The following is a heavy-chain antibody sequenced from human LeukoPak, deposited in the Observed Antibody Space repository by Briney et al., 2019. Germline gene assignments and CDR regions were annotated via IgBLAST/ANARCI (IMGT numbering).Heavy chain of an antibody. CDR2: INPNSGGT. CDR3: ARAGYCSDSKCYTFDY. J-gene: IGHJ4*02. D-gene: IGHD2-15*01. CDR1: GYTFTAYS. V-gene: IGHV1-2*02. Sequence: ASVKVSCKASGYTFTAYSMHWVRQAPGQGLEWMGWINPNSGGTDCAQRFQGRVTMTRDTSITMLYMEMSSLTPDDTAVYYCARAGYCSDSKCYTFDYWGQGTLVTVSS.